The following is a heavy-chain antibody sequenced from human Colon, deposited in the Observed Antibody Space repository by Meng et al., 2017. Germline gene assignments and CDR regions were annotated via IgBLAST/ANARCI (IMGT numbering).Heavy chain of an antibody. CDR3: ARDNLLTSGSRFCFDY. CDR2: SYYTGTT. CDR1: GGSVTITGYY. V-gene: IGHV4-61*08. D-gene: IGHD6-19*01. J-gene: IGHJ4*02. Sequence: VQLQESDPGLVGPTETRSLPCTVSGGSVTITGYYWSWIRQSPGKGLEWISYSYYTGTTNYNPSLKSRVTISVDTSKNQFSLKLSSVTPADTAVYFCARDNLLTSGSRFCFDYWGQGALVTVSS.